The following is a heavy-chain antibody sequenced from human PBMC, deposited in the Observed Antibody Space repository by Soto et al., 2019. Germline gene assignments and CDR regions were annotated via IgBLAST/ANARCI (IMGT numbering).Heavy chain of an antibody. D-gene: IGHD3-10*01. CDR3: AREQDYGSGLFDY. J-gene: IGHJ4*02. V-gene: IGHV1-69*13. CDR2: IIPIFGTA. CDR1: GGTFSSYA. Sequence: ASVKVSCKASGGTFSSYAISWVRQAPGQGLEWMGGIIPIFGTANYAQKFQGRVTITADESTSTAYMELSSLRSEDTAVYYCAREQDYGSGLFDYWGQGTLVTVSS.